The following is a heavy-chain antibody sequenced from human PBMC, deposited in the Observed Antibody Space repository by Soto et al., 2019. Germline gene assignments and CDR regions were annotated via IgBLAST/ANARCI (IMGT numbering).Heavy chain of an antibody. CDR3: ARDNSAANGVLDH. D-gene: IGHD1-1*01. CDR2: INPSARSA. J-gene: IGHJ4*02. V-gene: IGHV1-46*04. CDR1: GYTFTNYY. Sequence: ASVKVSCKASGYTFTNYYLHWVRQAPGQGLEWVGMINPSARSASYAQKLRGRLTMDRDTSTTTVYTELSRLTSEDTAVYYCARDNSAANGVLDHWGLGTLVTV.